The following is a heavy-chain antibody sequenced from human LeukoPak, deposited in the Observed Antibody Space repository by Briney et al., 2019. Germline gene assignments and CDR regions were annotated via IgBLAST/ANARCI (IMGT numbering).Heavy chain of an antibody. Sequence: GGSLRLSCAASGFTFSSYGMHWVRQAPGKGLEWVAVIWYGGSNKYYADSVKGRFTISRDNSKNTLYLQMNSLRAEDTAVYYCAKDLYCSSTSCPYLGAFDIWGQGTMVTVSS. D-gene: IGHD2-2*01. CDR1: GFTFSSYG. CDR3: AKDLYCSSTSCPYLGAFDI. J-gene: IGHJ3*02. V-gene: IGHV3-30*02. CDR2: IWYGGSNK.